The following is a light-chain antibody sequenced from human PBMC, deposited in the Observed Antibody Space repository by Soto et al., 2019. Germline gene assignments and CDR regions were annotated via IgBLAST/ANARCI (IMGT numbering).Light chain of an antibody. J-gene: IGKJ4*01. CDR2: AVS. Sequence: DIQMTQSPSSLSASVGDRVTITCRASQGIRKDLGWYQQKPGKAPQRLIYAVSSLHRGVPSRFSGSGSGTEITLTISSLQPEDSATYYCLQHNSYPLTFGGGTKVEIK. CDR1: QGIRKD. V-gene: IGKV1-17*01. CDR3: LQHNSYPLT.